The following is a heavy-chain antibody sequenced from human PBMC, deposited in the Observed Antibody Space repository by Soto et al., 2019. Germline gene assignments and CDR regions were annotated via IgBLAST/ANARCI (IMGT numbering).Heavy chain of an antibody. V-gene: IGHV3-23*01. Sequence: GGSLRLSCAASGFTFSSDAMSWVRQAPGKGLEWGSAISGSGGSTYYADSVKGRFTISRDNSKNTLYLQMNSLRAEGTAVYYCAKGAAAGTPYFDYWGQGTLVTVSS. CDR1: GFTFSSDA. D-gene: IGHD6-13*01. J-gene: IGHJ4*02. CDR3: AKGAAAGTPYFDY. CDR2: ISGSGGST.